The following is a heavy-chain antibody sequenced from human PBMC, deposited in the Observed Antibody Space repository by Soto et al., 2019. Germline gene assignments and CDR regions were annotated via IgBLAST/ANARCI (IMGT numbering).Heavy chain of an antibody. J-gene: IGHJ4*02. Sequence: QITLKESGPTLVKPTQTLTLTCTFSGFSLSTSGVGVGWIRQPPGKALEWLALIYWDDAKHYSPSLKSRLTITKDTSKNQGGLIMAHMDPVDTATYYCAHKGGGDRILDYWGQGTLVTVSS. D-gene: IGHD3-16*01. CDR1: GFSLSTSGVG. V-gene: IGHV2-5*02. CDR3: AHKGGGDRILDY. CDR2: IYWDDAK.